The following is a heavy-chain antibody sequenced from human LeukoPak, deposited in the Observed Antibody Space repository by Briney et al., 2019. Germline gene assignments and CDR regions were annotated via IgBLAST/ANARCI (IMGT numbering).Heavy chain of an antibody. CDR2: IYPGDSDT. V-gene: IGHV5-51*01. J-gene: IGHJ4*02. D-gene: IGHD3-16*01. CDR3: ARRGPSTEYFDH. CDR1: GYTVTNYW. Sequence: GESLKISCKGSGYTVTNYWIGWVRQTPGKGLEWMGIIYPGDSDTRYNPSFQGQVTISADKSISTAYLQRSSLEASDTGIYYCARRGPSTEYFDHWGQGTLVTVSS.